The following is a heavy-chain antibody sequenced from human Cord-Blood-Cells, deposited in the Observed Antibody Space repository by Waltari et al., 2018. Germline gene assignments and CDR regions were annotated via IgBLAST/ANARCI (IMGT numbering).Heavy chain of an antibody. D-gene: IGHD3-16*01. V-gene: IGHV3-30-3*01. CDR1: GFTFSSYA. J-gene: IGHJ4*02. CDR3: ARVAFVDY. Sequence: QVQLVESGGGVVQPGRSLRLPCAASGFTFSSYAMHWVRQAPGKGLEWVAVISYDGSKKYYADSVKGRFTISRDNSKNTLYLQMNSLRAEDTAVYYCARVAFVDYWGQGTLVTVSS. CDR2: ISYDGSKK.